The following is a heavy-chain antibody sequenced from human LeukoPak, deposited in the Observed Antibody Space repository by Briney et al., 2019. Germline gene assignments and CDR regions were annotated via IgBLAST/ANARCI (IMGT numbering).Heavy chain of an antibody. CDR3: ARDGGYSYGSPSYSFDY. CDR2: ISSNGGST. Sequence: PGGSLRLSCAASGFTFSSYAMHWVRQAPGKGLEYVSAISSNGGSTYYANSVKGRFTISRDNSKNTLYLQMGSLRAEDMAVYYCARDGGYSYGSPSYSFDYWGQGTLVTVSS. CDR1: GFTFSSYA. V-gene: IGHV3-64*01. J-gene: IGHJ4*02. D-gene: IGHD5-18*01.